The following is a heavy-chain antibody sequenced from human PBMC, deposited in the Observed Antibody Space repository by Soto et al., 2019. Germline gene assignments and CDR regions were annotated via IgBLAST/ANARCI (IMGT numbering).Heavy chain of an antibody. Sequence: PSETLSLTCTVSGGSISSYYWSWIRQPTGKGLEWIGYIYYSGSTNYNPSLKSRVTISVDTSKNQFSLKLSSVTAADTAVYYCARASSGYYYVPAFDIWGQGTMVTVSS. D-gene: IGHD3-22*01. CDR1: GGSISSYY. CDR3: ARASSGYYYVPAFDI. J-gene: IGHJ3*02. V-gene: IGHV4-59*01. CDR2: IYYSGST.